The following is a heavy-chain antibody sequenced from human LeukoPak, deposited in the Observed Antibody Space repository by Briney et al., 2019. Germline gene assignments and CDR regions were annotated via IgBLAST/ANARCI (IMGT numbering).Heavy chain of an antibody. CDR1: GGTFSSYA. CDR3: ARSNRFRIAYFDY. Sequence: SVKVSCKASGGTFSSYAISWVRQAPGQGLEWMGGIIPIFGTASYAQKFQGRVTITADESTSTAYMELSSLRSEDTAVYYCARSNRFRIAYFDYWGQGTLVTVSS. D-gene: IGHD6-13*01. CDR2: IIPIFGTA. V-gene: IGHV1-69*13. J-gene: IGHJ4*02.